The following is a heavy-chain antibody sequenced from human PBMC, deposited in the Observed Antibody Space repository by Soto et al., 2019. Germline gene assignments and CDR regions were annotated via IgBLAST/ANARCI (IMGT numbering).Heavy chain of an antibody. Sequence: GGSLRLSCAASGFTFDDYAMHWVRQAPGKGLEWVSGISWDGGNIGYTDSVKGRFTISRDNAKNSLFLQMNSLRAEGTAVYFCARVFPPDGPSYWGQGTLVTVSS. J-gene: IGHJ4*02. CDR1: GFTFDDYA. CDR2: ISWDGGNI. V-gene: IGHV3-9*01. CDR3: ARVFPPDGPSY.